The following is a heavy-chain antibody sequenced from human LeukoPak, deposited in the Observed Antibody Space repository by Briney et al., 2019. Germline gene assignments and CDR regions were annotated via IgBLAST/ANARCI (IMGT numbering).Heavy chain of an antibody. D-gene: IGHD3-16*01. CDR1: GGSFSGYY. CDR3: ARHYGP. V-gene: IGHV4-34*01. J-gene: IGHJ5*02. Sequence: SETLSLTCAVYGGSFSGYYWSWIRQPPGKGLEWIGEINHSGSTNYNPSHKSQVTISVDTSKNQFSLKLTSVTAADTAVYYCARHYGPWGQGTLVTVSS. CDR2: INHSGST.